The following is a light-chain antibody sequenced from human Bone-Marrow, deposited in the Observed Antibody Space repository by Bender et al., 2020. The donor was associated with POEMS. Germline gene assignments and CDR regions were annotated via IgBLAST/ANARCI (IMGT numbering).Light chain of an antibody. Sequence: SYELTQPSSVSVSPGQTARITCSGGVLPKKFARWFQQKPGQAPILVIYKDTARPSGIPERFSGSSSGTTVTLTVSGVQAEDEADYYCQSPDNSGSYPVFGGGTKLTVV. CDR1: VLPKKF. J-gene: IGLJ3*02. CDR3: QSPDNSGSYPV. V-gene: IGLV3-25*03. CDR2: KDT.